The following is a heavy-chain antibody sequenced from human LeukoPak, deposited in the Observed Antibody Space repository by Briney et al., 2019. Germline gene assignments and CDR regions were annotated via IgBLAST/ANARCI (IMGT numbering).Heavy chain of an antibody. CDR1: GYTFTGCY. V-gene: IGHV1-2*02. D-gene: IGHD6-13*01. CDR3: ARGSSWYSYGMDL. J-gene: IGHJ6*02. Sequence: GASVKVSCKASGYTFTGCYMHWVRQAPGQGLEWMGWINPHSGGTDYAQKFQGRVTMTRDTSISTAYMELGRLRSDDTAVYYCARGSSWYSYGMDLWGQGTTVTVSS. CDR2: INPHSGGT.